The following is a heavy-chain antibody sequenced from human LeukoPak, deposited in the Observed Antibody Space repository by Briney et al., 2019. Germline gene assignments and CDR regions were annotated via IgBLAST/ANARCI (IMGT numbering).Heavy chain of an antibody. CDR1: GYTFTGYY. CDR3: ARVPWDSYYDILTGSGSVYYMDV. Sequence: GASVKVSCKASGYTFTGYYMHWVRQAPGQGLEWMGWINPNSGGTNYAQKFQGRVTMTRDTSISTAYMELSRLRSDDTAVYYCARVPWDSYYDILTGSGSVYYMDVWGKGTTVTISS. V-gene: IGHV1-2*02. D-gene: IGHD3-9*01. J-gene: IGHJ6*03. CDR2: INPNSGGT.